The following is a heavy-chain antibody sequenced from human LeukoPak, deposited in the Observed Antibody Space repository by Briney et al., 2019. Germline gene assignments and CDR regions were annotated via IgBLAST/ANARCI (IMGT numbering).Heavy chain of an antibody. Sequence: GGSLRLSCVASGFTFSDYGMNWVRQAPGKGLEWVTFIGYDGISNFYADSVKGRFTISRDNSKNTLYLQMNSLRPEDTAVYYCAKGGSSGDHAFDYWGQGTLVTVSS. J-gene: IGHJ4*02. CDR2: IGYDGISN. V-gene: IGHV3-30*02. CDR3: AKGGSSGDHAFDY. CDR1: GFTFSDYG. D-gene: IGHD2-21*02.